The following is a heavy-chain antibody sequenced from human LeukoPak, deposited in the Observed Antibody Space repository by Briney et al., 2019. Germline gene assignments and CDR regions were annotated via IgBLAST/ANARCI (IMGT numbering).Heavy chain of an antibody. Sequence: SETLSLTCAVYGGSFSGYYWSWIRQPPGKGLEWIGEINHSGSTNYNPSLKSRVTISVDTSKNQFSLQLNSVTPEDTAVYYCARVTSWYYFDYWGQGTLVTVSS. CDR3: ARVTSWYYFDY. CDR2: INHSGST. D-gene: IGHD2-2*01. J-gene: IGHJ4*02. V-gene: IGHV4-34*01. CDR1: GGSFSGYY.